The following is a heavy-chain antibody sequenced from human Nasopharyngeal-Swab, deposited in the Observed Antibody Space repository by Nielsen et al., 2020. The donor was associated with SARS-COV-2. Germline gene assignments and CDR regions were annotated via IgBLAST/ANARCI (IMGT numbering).Heavy chain of an antibody. J-gene: IGHJ4*02. CDR1: GFTFSSYS. V-gene: IGHV3-21*01. CDR2: ISSSSSYI. Sequence: GGVLKISCAASGFTFSSYSMNWVRQAPGKGLEWVSSISSSSSYIYYADSVKGRFTISRDNAKNSLYLQMNSLRAEDTAVYYCARGGNIVVVITHEVSYFDYWGQGTLVTVSS. D-gene: IGHD3-22*01. CDR3: ARGGNIVVVITHEVSYFDY.